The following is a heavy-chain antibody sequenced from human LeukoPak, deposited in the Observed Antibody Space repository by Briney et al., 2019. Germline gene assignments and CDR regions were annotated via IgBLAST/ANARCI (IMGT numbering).Heavy chain of an antibody. J-gene: IGHJ4*02. V-gene: IGHV3-23*01. CDR3: AKARNDYGDYGSEY. CDR2: ISGSGGST. CDR1: GLTFSSCA. Sequence: GGSLRLSCAASGLTFSSCATTWVRQAPKGLEWVSGISGSGGSTYYADSVKGRFTISRDNSKNTVYLQMNSLRAEDTAVYYCAKARNDYGDYGSEYWGQGTLVTVSS. D-gene: IGHD4-17*01.